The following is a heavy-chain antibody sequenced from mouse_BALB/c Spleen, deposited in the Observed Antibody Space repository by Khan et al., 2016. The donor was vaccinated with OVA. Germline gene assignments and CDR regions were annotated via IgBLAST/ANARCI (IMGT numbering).Heavy chain of an antibody. D-gene: IGHD1-1*01. Sequence: QVQLQQSGAELAKPGASVKMSCKASGYTFINYWILWVKQRPGKGLEWIGYINPSTGDSEYTQNFKDKATLTADKSSSTAYMQLNSLTSEDSAVYYCARRGLRWDFDYWGQGTTLTVSS. CDR2: INPSTGDS. V-gene: IGHV1-7*01. CDR3: ARRGLRWDFDY. CDR1: GYTFINYW. J-gene: IGHJ2*01.